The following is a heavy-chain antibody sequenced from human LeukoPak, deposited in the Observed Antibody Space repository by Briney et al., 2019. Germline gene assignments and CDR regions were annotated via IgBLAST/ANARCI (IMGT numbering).Heavy chain of an antibody. Sequence: GGSLRLSCTGSGFTFGDHAMSWGRQAPGKGLEWVGFIRSKAYRGTTEYAASVKGRFTISRDDSASIAYLQMNSLKTEDTAVYYCARGPIQLWIHNAMDVWGQGTTVTVSS. CDR1: GFTFGDHA. V-gene: IGHV3-49*04. CDR2: IRSKAYRGTT. D-gene: IGHD1-1*01. CDR3: ARGPIQLWIHNAMDV. J-gene: IGHJ6*02.